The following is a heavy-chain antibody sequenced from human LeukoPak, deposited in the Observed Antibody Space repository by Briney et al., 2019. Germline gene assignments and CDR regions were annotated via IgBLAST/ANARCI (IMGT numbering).Heavy chain of an antibody. CDR1: GFTFSNAW. CDR2: IKSKTDGGTT. J-gene: IGHJ4*02. CDR3: TTVYSGSYYGDY. V-gene: IGHV3-15*01. D-gene: IGHD1-26*01. Sequence: GGSLRLSCAASGFTFSNAWMSWVRQAPGKGLEWVGRIKSKTDGGTTDYAAPVKGGFTISRDDSKNTLYLQMNSLKTEDTAVYYCTTVYSGSYYGDYWGQGTLVTVSS.